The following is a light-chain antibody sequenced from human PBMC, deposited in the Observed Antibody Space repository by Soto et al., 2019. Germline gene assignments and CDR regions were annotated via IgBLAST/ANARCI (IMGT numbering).Light chain of an antibody. CDR2: GAS. Sequence: EIVMTQSPATLSVSPGERVTLSCRASQSVSSNLAWYQQKPGQGPRLLIYGASTRATGIPARFSGSGSGTEFTLTINSLQSEDFAVYSCQQYNDWPETFGQGTKVDI. CDR1: QSVSSN. CDR3: QQYNDWPET. J-gene: IGKJ1*01. V-gene: IGKV3-15*01.